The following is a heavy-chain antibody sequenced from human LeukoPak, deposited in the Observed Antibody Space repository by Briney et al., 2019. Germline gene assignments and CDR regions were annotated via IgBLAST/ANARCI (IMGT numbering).Heavy chain of an antibody. CDR1: GFTFSSYA. CDR2: ISGSGGST. J-gene: IGHJ4*02. Sequence: PGGSLRLSCAASGFTFSSYAMSWVRQAPGKGLEWVSAISGSGGSTYYADSVKGRFTISRDNSKNTLYLQMNSLRAEDTAVYYCAKAGSGYSSGRRYDYWGQGTLVTVSS. D-gene: IGHD6-19*01. CDR3: AKAGSGYSSGRRYDY. V-gene: IGHV3-23*01.